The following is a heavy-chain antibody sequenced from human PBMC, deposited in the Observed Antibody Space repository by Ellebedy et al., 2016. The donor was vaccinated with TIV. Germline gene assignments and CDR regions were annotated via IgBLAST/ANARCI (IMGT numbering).Heavy chain of an antibody. Sequence: ASVKVSCKASGYTFTSYGISWVRQAPGQGLEWMGWISAYNGNTNYAQKLQGRVTMTTDTSTSTAYMELRSLRSDDTAVYYCARDYYDRRKGYYYYGMDVWGQGTTVTVSS. CDR2: ISAYNGNT. CDR1: GYTFTSYG. V-gene: IGHV1-18*01. D-gene: IGHD3-22*01. CDR3: ARDYYDRRKGYYYYGMDV. J-gene: IGHJ6*02.